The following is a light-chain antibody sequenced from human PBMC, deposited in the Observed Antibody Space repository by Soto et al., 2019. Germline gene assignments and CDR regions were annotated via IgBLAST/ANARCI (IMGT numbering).Light chain of an antibody. J-gene: IGLJ2*01. CDR3: CSYAGSSTHVV. V-gene: IGLV2-23*01. Sequence: QSALTQPASVSGSPGRSITMSCTGTSSDVGSYNLVSWYQQHPGKAPKLMIYEGSKRPSGVSNRFSGSKSGNTASLTISGLQAEDEADYYCCSYAGSSTHVVFGGGTKLTVL. CDR1: SSDVGSYNL. CDR2: EGS.